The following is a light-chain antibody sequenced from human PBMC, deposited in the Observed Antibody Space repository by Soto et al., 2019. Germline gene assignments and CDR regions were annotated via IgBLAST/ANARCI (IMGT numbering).Light chain of an antibody. CDR2: GAS. J-gene: IGKJ1*01. CDR3: QQYGSSGT. CDR1: QSVSTNY. V-gene: IGKV3-20*01. Sequence: TPSPSTLSVSPRERAALSCRASQSVSTNYLAWYQQKPGQAPRLLIYGASNRATGIPDRFSGSGSGTDFTLTISRLEPEDFAVYYCQQYGSSGTFGQGTKVAI.